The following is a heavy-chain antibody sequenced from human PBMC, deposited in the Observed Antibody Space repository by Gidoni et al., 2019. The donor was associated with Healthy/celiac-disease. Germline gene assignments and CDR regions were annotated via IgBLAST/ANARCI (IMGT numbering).Heavy chain of an antibody. D-gene: IGHD3-22*01. V-gene: IGHV3-11*06. CDR2: ISSSSSYT. J-gene: IGHJ4*02. Sequence: QVQLVEFGGGLVNPGGSLSLSCAASGFTFSDYYMSWIRQAPGKGLEWVSYISSSSSYTNYADSVKGRFTISRDNAKNSLYLQMNSLRAEDTAVYYCARARHSITMIVVVTYFDYWGQGTLVTVSS. CDR1: GFTFSDYY. CDR3: ARARHSITMIVVVTYFDY.